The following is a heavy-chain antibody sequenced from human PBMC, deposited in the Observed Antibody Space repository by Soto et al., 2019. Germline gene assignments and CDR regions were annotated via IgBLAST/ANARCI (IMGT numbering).Heavy chain of an antibody. CDR1: GYTLTELS. Sequence: GASVKVSCKVSGYTLTELSMHWVRQAPGKGLEWMGGFDPEDGETIYAQKFQGRVTMTEDTSTDTAYMELSSLRSEDTAVYYCATRQRSSGWYYFDYWGQGTLVPVSP. CDR3: ATRQRSSGWYYFDY. D-gene: IGHD6-19*01. V-gene: IGHV1-24*01. CDR2: FDPEDGET. J-gene: IGHJ4*02.